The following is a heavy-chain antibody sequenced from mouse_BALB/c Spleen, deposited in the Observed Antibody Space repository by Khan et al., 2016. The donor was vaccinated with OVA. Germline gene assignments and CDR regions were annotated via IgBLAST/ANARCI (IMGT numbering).Heavy chain of an antibody. D-gene: IGHD1-2*01. Sequence: EGQRKEEGPGLVKPSQSLSLTCTVTGYSITSDYAWNWIRQFPGNKLEWMGYISSSGSTNYNPALKSRISITRDTSKNQFFLQLNSVTTEDTATXYFPRDHSRYNYAMDYWGQGTSVTVSS. CDR2: ISSSGST. J-gene: IGHJ4*01. CDR1: GYSITSDYA. V-gene: IGHV3-2*02. CDR3: PRDHSRYNYAMDY.